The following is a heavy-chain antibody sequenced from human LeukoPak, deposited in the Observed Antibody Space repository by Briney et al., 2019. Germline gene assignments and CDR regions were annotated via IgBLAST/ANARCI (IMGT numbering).Heavy chain of an antibody. D-gene: IGHD1-7*01. V-gene: IGHV1-69*13. CDR2: TIPIFGTA. CDR1: GGSYSSYA. CDR3: ARVPHQGYDWNYSEEYFDY. Sequence: SEKVSCKASGGSYSSYAIGWVRQATGQWLELMGGTIPIFGTANYAQKFQGRVTITADESTSTAYMELSSLRSEDTAVYYCARVPHQGYDWNYSEEYFDYWGQGTLVTVSS. J-gene: IGHJ4*02.